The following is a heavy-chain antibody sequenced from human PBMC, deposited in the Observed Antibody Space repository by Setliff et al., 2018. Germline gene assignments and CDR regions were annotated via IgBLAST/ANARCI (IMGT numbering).Heavy chain of an antibody. CDR3: ARESRYYYGSGSLKGFDP. V-gene: IGHV4-34*01. Sequence: PSETLSLTCAVYGGSFSTYYWIWIRQPPGKGLEWIGEINHSGSTNYNPSLKSRVTISVDTSKNQFSLKLSSVTAADTAVYYCARESRYYYGSGSLKGFDPWGQGTLVTVSS. J-gene: IGHJ5*02. CDR2: INHSGST. D-gene: IGHD3-10*01. CDR1: GGSFSTYY.